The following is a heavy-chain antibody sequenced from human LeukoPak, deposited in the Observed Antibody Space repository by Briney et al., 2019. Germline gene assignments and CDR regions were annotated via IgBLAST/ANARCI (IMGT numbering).Heavy chain of an antibody. J-gene: IGHJ4*02. Sequence: SETLSLTCTVSGDSISSGDYYWSWIRQPAGKGLEWIGRIYHSGSTYYNPSLKSRVTISVDTSKNQFSLKLSSVTAADTAVYYCARGSSGYLRYGSDYWGQGTLVTVSS. D-gene: IGHD3-22*01. CDR1: GDSISSGDYY. CDR3: ARGSSGYLRYGSDY. CDR2: IYHSGST. V-gene: IGHV4-61*02.